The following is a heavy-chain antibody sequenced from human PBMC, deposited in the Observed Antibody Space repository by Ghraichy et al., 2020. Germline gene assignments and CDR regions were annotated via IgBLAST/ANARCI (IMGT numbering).Heavy chain of an antibody. D-gene: IGHD3-3*01. Sequence: GALRLSCEASGFSFDIVWMSWVRQAPGRGLEWVANIREDGDLINYVDSVEGRFTISRDNTKNSVFLQMNSLGVEDTAVYYCARDEFGGFYHHWGQGTLVTVSS. CDR1: GFSFDIVW. V-gene: IGHV3-7*04. CDR3: ARDEFGGFYHH. J-gene: IGHJ4*02. CDR2: IREDGDLI.